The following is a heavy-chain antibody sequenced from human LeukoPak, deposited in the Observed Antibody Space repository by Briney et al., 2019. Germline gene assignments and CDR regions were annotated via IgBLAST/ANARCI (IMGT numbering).Heavy chain of an antibody. V-gene: IGHV1-2*02. D-gene: IGHD5-12*01. Sequence: ASVKVSCKTAGHTFTGYYMYWVRQAPGQGLEWMGWINPKSGGTNYAQKLQGRVTMTRDTSISTAYMELSRLRSDDTAVYYCARGDSGYDSDLWGQGTLVTVSS. CDR3: ARGDSGYDSDL. CDR1: GHTFTGYY. CDR2: INPKSGGT. J-gene: IGHJ5*02.